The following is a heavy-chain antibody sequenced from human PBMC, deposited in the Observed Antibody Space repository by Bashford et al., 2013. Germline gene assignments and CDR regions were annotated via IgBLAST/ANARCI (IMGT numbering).Heavy chain of an antibody. D-gene: IGHD1-26*01. Sequence: GESLKISCKGSGYSFTSYWIAWVRQMPGKGLEWMGIIYPGDSDTRYSPSFQGQVTISADKSISTAYLQWISLKASDTAMYYCARHREVGSFAHNWFDPWGQGTLVTVSS. CDR1: GYSFTSYW. V-gene: IGHV5-51*01. CDR2: IYPGDSDT. CDR3: ARHREVGSFAHNWFDP. J-gene: IGHJ5*02.